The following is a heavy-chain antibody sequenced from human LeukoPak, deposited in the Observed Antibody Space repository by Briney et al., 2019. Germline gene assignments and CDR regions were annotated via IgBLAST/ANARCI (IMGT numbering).Heavy chain of an antibody. CDR3: ARGLIGNGMDV. J-gene: IGHJ6*02. CDR1: GYTFAGFY. D-gene: IGHD2-15*01. Sequence: ASVKVSCKASGYTFAGFYMHWVRQAPGQGLEWMGWINPTGGGTNYAQKFQGRVTMTRDTSISTAYMELSSLRSEDTAVYYCARGLIGNGMDVWGQGTTVTVSS. CDR2: INPTGGGT. V-gene: IGHV1-2*02.